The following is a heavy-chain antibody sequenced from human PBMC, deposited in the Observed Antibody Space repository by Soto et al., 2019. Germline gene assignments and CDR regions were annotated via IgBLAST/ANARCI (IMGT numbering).Heavy chain of an antibody. CDR2: IFSGGTT. CDR3: ATYGGGYFDL. D-gene: IGHD3-16*01. J-gene: IGHJ2*01. Sequence: GQLVESGGGLIHPGGSLRVSCAASGFNVSDNYMSWVRQAPGKGLEWVSSIFSGGTTYYADSVKGRFINSRDTSKNTVNLQMNSLRVEDTAVYYCATYGGGYFDLWGRGTLVTVSS. CDR1: GFNVSDNY. V-gene: IGHV3-53*02.